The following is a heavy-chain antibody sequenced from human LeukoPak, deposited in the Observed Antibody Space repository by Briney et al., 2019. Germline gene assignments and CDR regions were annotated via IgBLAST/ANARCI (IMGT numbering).Heavy chain of an antibody. CDR3: AKTSLSDASGHYYYMDV. V-gene: IGHV3-23*01. CDR2: LSGSGGRT. Sequence: GGSLRLSCAASGFTFSSYGMSWVRQAPGKGLEWVSALSGSGGRTYYADSVKGRFTISRDNSQDTVSLQVNNLRTEDTALYYCAKTSLSDASGHYYYMDVWGKGTTVTVPS. D-gene: IGHD3-3*01. CDR1: GFTFSSYG. J-gene: IGHJ6*03.